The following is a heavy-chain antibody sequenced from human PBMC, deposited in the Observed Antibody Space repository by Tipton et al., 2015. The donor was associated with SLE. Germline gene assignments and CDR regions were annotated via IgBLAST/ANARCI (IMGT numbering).Heavy chain of an antibody. CDR1: GYTFISYD. Sequence: QLVQSGAEVQKPGASVKVSCKASGYTFISYDINWVRQAPRQGLEWMGWMGPNSGNTGYAQKFQGRVTMTRNTSTTTAYMELSSLTSEDTAVYYCAVGYCESTSCQREFYHHWGQGTLVTVSS. D-gene: IGHD2-2*01. J-gene: IGHJ1*01. V-gene: IGHV1-8*01. CDR2: MGPNSGNT. CDR3: AVGYCESTSCQREFYHH.